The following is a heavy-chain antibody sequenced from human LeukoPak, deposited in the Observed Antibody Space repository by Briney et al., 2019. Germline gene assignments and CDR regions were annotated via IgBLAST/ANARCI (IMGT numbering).Heavy chain of an antibody. J-gene: IGHJ3*02. CDR1: GFTFSSYA. Sequence: GGSLRLSCAASGFTFSSYAMHWVRQAPGKGLEWVAVISYDGSNKYYADSVKGRFTISRDNSKNTLYLQMNSLRAEDTAVYYCARGLDIVVVPAAVNAFDIWGQGTMVTVSS. CDR2: ISYDGSNK. D-gene: IGHD2-2*01. V-gene: IGHV3-30-3*01. CDR3: ARGLDIVVVPAAVNAFDI.